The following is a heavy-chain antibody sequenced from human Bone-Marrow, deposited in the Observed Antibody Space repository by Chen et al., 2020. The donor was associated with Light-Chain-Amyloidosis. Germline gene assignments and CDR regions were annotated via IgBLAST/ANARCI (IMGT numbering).Heavy chain of an antibody. V-gene: IGHV5-51*01. Sequence: EVQLEQSGPEVKKPGESLKISCKGSGYTCPNYWIGWVRQMPGKGLEWMGVIYPDDSDAGYSPSFEGQVTISADKSITTAYLQWRSLKASDTAMYYCARRRDGYNFDYWGQGTLVTVSS. CDR1: GYTCPNYW. D-gene: IGHD5-12*01. CDR3: ARRRDGYNFDY. CDR2: IYPDDSDA. J-gene: IGHJ4*02.